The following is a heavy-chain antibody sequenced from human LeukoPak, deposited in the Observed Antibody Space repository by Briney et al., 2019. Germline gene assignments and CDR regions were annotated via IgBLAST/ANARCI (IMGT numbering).Heavy chain of an antibody. J-gene: IGHJ4*02. CDR2: ISISGSII. Sequence: GGSLRLSCAASGFSFSGYEMNWVRQAPGKGLEWLSSISISGSIIYYADSVKGRFTISRDNAKNSVYLQMNSLRAEDTAVYYCARGHNLVIPTRINFDYWGQGTLVTVSS. V-gene: IGHV3-48*03. CDR3: ARGHNLVIPTRINFDY. D-gene: IGHD2-2*01. CDR1: GFSFSGYE.